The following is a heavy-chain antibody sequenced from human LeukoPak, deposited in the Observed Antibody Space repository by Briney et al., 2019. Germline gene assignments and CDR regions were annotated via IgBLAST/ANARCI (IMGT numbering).Heavy chain of an antibody. CDR2: ISGSGGST. V-gene: IGHV3-23*01. CDR1: GFTFSDYY. J-gene: IGHJ4*02. CDR3: AKDQSYGDYAYYFDY. D-gene: IGHD4-17*01. Sequence: GGSLRLSCAASGFTFSDYYMSWIRQAPGKGLEWVSAISGSGGSTYYADSVKGRFTISRDNSKNTLYLQMNSLRAEDTAVYYCAKDQSYGDYAYYFDYWGQGTLVTVSS.